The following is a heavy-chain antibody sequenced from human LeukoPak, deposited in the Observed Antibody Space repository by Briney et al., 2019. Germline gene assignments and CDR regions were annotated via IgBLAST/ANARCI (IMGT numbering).Heavy chain of an antibody. J-gene: IGHJ4*02. V-gene: IGHV4-59*08. CDR1: GGSINSYY. CDR3: AGLYYYDSSGYYYPN. Sequence: SETLSLTCTVSGGSINSYYWSWIRQPPGKGLDWIGYISYSGSTNYNPSLKSRVTFSVDTSKNQFSLRLSSVTAADTAVYYCAGLYYYDSSGYYYPNWGQGTLVTVSS. CDR2: ISYSGST. D-gene: IGHD3-22*01.